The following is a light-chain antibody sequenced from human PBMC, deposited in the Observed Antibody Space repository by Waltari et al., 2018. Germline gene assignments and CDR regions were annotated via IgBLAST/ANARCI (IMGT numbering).Light chain of an antibody. J-gene: IGLJ1*01. Sequence: QSVLTQSPSASGTPGQRVTISCSGSNSNFGRHPANWYQQLPGAAPKLLIYDNDQRLSGVPDRFSGSTSGSSASLAISWLQSEDEAEYYCAAWDDSLNGYVFGTGTKVTVL. CDR3: AAWDDSLNGYV. CDR1: NSNFGRHP. CDR2: DND. V-gene: IGLV1-44*01.